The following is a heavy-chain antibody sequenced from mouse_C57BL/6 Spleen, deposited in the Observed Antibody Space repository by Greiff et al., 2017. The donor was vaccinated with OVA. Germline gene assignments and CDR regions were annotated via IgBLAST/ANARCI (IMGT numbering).Heavy chain of an antibody. CDR1: GYTFTSYW. CDR2: IYPSDSET. J-gene: IGHJ2*01. D-gene: IGHD1-1*01. CDR3: ARRGLYYGRSDFDY. V-gene: IGHV1-61*01. Sequence: QVQLQQSGAELVRPGSSVKLSCKASGYTFTSYWMDWVKQRPGQGLEWIGNIYPSDSETHYNQKFKDKATLTVDKSSSTAYMQLSSLTSEDSAVYYCARRGLYYGRSDFDYWGQGTTLTVSS.